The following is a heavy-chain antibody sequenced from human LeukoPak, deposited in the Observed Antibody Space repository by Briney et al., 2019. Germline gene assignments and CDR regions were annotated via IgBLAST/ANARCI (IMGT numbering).Heavy chain of an antibody. CDR1: GGSLRRYY. CDR3: ASSYYDVLTGSTLEMDV. Sequence: SETLSLTCTASGGSLRRYYWSWIRQPPGKGLEWIGHISYSGSTNYSPSLKSRVTMSADTSKNQFSLKLSSVTAADTAVYYCASSYYDVLTGSTLEMDVWGKGTTVTVSS. CDR2: ISYSGST. J-gene: IGHJ6*04. V-gene: IGHV4-59*01. D-gene: IGHD3-9*01.